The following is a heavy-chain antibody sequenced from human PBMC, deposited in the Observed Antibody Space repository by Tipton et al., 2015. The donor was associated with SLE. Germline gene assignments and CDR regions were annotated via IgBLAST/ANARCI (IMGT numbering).Heavy chain of an antibody. CDR3: ARGGVAMAPIDY. V-gene: IGHV4-39*07. CDR1: GGSMSISGFY. J-gene: IGHJ4*02. Sequence: TLSLTCTVSGGSMSISGFYWGWCRQPPGKGLEWIVSIYYNGGPFCNPSLKSRVTISVDTSKNQFSLNLSSVTAADTAVYYCARGGVAMAPIDYWGQGAPVSVPS. D-gene: IGHD3-3*01. CDR2: IYYNGGP.